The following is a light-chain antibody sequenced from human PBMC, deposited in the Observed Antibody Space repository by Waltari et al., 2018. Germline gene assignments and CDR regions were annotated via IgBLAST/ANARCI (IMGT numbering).Light chain of an antibody. Sequence: DLQLTQSPSFLSASVGARVTITCRASQAISSYLAWYQQKPGKAPNLLIYAASTLQSGVPSRFSGSGSGTEFTLTISSLQPEDFATYYCQQVDNYPIFTFGPGTKVDIK. CDR2: AAS. CDR3: QQVDNYPIFT. J-gene: IGKJ3*01. V-gene: IGKV1-9*01. CDR1: QAISSY.